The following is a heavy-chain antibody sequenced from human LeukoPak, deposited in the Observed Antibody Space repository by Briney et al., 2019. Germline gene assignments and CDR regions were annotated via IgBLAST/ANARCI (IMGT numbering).Heavy chain of an antibody. D-gene: IGHD2-2*01. Sequence: GGSLRLSCAASGFTFSSYWMSWVRQAPGKGLEWVSAISGSGGSTFYADSVKGRFTISRDNSKNTLYLQMNSLRAEDTAVYYCAKGCSSTSCYGREWPFDYWGQGTLVTVSS. CDR2: ISGSGGST. CDR1: GFTFSSYW. V-gene: IGHV3-23*01. CDR3: AKGCSSTSCYGREWPFDY. J-gene: IGHJ4*02.